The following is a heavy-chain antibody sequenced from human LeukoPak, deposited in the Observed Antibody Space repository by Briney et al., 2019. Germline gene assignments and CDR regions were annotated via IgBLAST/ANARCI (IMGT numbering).Heavy chain of an antibody. J-gene: IGHJ4*02. D-gene: IGHD2-21*02. CDR2: IISNGGRT. Sequence: PGGSLRLSCSASGFTFSSYAMHWVRQAPGKGLEYVSAIISNGGRTYYADSVKGRFTISRDNSKNTLYLQMSSLRAEDTAVYYCVKSGVTAFDYWGQGTLVTVSS. CDR1: GFTFSSYA. CDR3: VKSGVTAFDY. V-gene: IGHV3-64D*09.